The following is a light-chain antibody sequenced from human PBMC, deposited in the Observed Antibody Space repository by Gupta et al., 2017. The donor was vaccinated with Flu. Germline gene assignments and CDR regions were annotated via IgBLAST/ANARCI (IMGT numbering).Light chain of an antibody. CDR1: QSISNW. CDR2: KAS. V-gene: IGKV1-5*03. Sequence: DIQMTQSPSTLSASVGDRVTITCRASQSISNWLAWYQQKPGKAPKLLIYKASSLESGVPSRFSSSGAGTEVTLTISSRQPDEFANYYCQQYKSYSPWTFGQGTKVEIK. CDR3: QQYKSYSPWT. J-gene: IGKJ1*01.